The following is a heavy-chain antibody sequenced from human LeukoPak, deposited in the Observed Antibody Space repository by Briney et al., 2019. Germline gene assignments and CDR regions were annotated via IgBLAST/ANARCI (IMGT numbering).Heavy chain of an antibody. Sequence: GGSLRLSCAASGFTFSSYRMNWVRQAPGKGLEWVANIKQDGSEKYYVDSVRGRFTISRDNAKNSLFLQMNSLRAEDTAVYYCARDIRTFDYWGQGTLVTVSS. J-gene: IGHJ4*02. CDR1: GFTFSSYR. CDR3: ARDIRTFDY. V-gene: IGHV3-7*01. CDR2: IKQDGSEK. D-gene: IGHD3-3*02.